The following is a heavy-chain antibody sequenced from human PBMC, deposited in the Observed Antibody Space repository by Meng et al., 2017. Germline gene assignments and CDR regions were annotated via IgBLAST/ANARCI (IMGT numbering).Heavy chain of an antibody. CDR1: GFTFSSYG. Sequence: GESLKISCAASGFTFSSYGMHWVRQAPGKGLEWVAVIWYDGSNKYYADSVKGRFTISRDNSKNTLYLQMNSLRAEDTAVYYCARPYDYDILTGPGGYWGQGTLVTVSS. CDR2: IWYDGSNK. J-gene: IGHJ4*02. V-gene: IGHV3-33*01. D-gene: IGHD3-9*01. CDR3: ARPYDYDILTGPGGY.